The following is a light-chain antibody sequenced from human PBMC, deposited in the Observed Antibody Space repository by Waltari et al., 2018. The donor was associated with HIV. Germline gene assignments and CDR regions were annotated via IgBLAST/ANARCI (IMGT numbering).Light chain of an antibody. J-gene: IGKJ4*01. CDR3: QQRSNWPLT. Sequence: EIALTQSPDTLSLSPGERATLSCRASQSVSSYLAWYQQNLGQAPRLLIYDAWKRATGIPARFSGSGSGTDFTLTISSLEPEDFAVYYCQQRSNWPLTFGGGTKVEIK. V-gene: IGKV3-11*01. CDR2: DAW. CDR1: QSVSSY.